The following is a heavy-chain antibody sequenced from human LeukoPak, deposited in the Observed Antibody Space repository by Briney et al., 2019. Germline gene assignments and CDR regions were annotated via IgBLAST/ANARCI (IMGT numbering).Heavy chain of an antibody. V-gene: IGHV3-53*01. CDR3: ATHGYSSGWYYRFDYYYGMDV. J-gene: IGHJ6*04. Sequence: GGSLRLSCAASGFTVSSNYMSWVRQAPGKGLEWVSVIYSGGSTYHADSVKGRFTISRDNSKNTLYLQMNSLRAEDTAVYYCATHGYSSGWYYRFDYYYGMDVWGKGTTVTVSS. D-gene: IGHD6-19*01. CDR1: GFTVSSNY. CDR2: IYSGGST.